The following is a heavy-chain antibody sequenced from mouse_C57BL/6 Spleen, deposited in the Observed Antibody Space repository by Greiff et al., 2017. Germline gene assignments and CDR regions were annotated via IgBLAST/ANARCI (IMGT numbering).Heavy chain of an antibody. J-gene: IGHJ2*01. CDR3: ARSFITTVTHFDY. D-gene: IGHD1-1*01. V-gene: IGHV1-61*01. Sequence: VQLQQSGAELVRPGSSVKLSCKASGYTFTSYWMDWVKQRPGQGLEWIGNIYPSDSETHYNQKFKDKATLTVDKYSRTAYMQLSSLTSEDSAVYYCARSFITTVTHFDYWGQGTTLTVSS. CDR2: IYPSDSET. CDR1: GYTFTSYW.